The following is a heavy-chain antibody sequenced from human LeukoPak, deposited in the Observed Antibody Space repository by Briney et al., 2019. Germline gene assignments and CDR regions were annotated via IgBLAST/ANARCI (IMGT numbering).Heavy chain of an antibody. CDR1: GFTFSSYG. V-gene: IGHV3-30*18. CDR2: ISYDGSNK. CDR3: AKDFVVGATPTYFDY. Sequence: GGSLRLSCAASGFTFSSYGMHWVRQAPGKGLEWVAVISYDGSNKYYADSVKGRFTISRDNSKNTLYLQMNSLSAEDTAVYYCAKDFVVGATPTYFDYWGQGTLVTVSS. D-gene: IGHD1-26*01. J-gene: IGHJ4*02.